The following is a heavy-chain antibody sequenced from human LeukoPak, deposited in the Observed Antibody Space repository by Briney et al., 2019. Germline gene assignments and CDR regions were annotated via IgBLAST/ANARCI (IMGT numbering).Heavy chain of an antibody. CDR1: GFTFSSDG. Sequence: GGSLRLSCASSGFTFSSDGISGGRPAPGKGLEGVSAISGSGGSTYYADSVKGRFTISRANSKNPMYLQMNSLRAEDTAVYYCAKDRKLRAVAGNWFDPWGQGTLVTVSS. CDR2: ISGSGGST. D-gene: IGHD6-19*01. CDR3: AKDRKLRAVAGNWFDP. J-gene: IGHJ5*02. V-gene: IGHV3-23*01.